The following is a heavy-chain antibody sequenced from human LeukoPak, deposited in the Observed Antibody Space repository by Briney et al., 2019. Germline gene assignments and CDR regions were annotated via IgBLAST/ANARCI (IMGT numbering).Heavy chain of an antibody. CDR2: INHSGST. J-gene: IGHJ4*02. V-gene: IGHV4-34*01. Sequence: PSETLSLTCAVYGGSFSGYYWSWIRQPPGKGLEWIGEINHSGSTNYNPSLKSRVTISVDTSKNQFSLKLSSVTAADTAVYYCAREEYYDILTGYDWGQGTLVTVSS. D-gene: IGHD3-9*01. CDR1: GGSFSGYY. CDR3: AREEYYDILTGYD.